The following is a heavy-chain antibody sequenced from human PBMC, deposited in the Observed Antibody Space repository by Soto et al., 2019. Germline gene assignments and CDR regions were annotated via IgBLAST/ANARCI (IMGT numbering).Heavy chain of an antibody. V-gene: IGHV4-39*01. Sequence: QLQLQESGPGLVKPSETLSLTCTVSGDSISNISSYYWGWIRQPPGKGLEWIGNVYYTGSTYYNPPLKSRVTISGDTSKNQFTLTLSSVTAADTAVYYFARNKWNTRGIRNWGQGTLVTVSS. CDR1: GDSISNISSYY. CDR3: ARNKWNTRGIRN. J-gene: IGHJ4*02. D-gene: IGHD1-20*01. CDR2: VYYTGST.